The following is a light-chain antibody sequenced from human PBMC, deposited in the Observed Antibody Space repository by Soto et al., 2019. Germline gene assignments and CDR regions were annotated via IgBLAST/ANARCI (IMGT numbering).Light chain of an antibody. CDR2: EVS. V-gene: IGLV2-14*01. J-gene: IGLJ2*01. Sequence: QSVLTQPASVSGSPGQSITISCTGTSSDVSGYIYVSWYQQHPGKAPKLMIYEVSYRPSGISNRFSGSKSGDTASLTIFGLQTEDEADYYCSSYTSSGTVVFGGGTKLTVL. CDR1: SSDVSGYIY. CDR3: SSYTSSGTVV.